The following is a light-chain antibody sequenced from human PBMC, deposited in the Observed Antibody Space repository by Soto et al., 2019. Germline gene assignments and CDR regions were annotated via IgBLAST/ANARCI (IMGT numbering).Light chain of an antibody. CDR2: AAS. Sequence: AIQMTQSPSSLSVSVGDRVTITCRASQGIRNDLGWYQQKPGKAPKLLIYAASSLQSGVPSRFSGGGSGTDFTLTISSLQHEDFATYYCLQDYNYPFTFGPGTKVDIK. CDR1: QGIRND. J-gene: IGKJ3*01. V-gene: IGKV1-6*01. CDR3: LQDYNYPFT.